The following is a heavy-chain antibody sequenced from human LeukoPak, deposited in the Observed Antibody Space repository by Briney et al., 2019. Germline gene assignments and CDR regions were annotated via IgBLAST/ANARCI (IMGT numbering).Heavy chain of an antibody. CDR3: ARVLAAAAGTGYYYGMDV. D-gene: IGHD6-13*01. CDR2: ITPILGIA. V-gene: IGHV1-69*04. Sequence: ASVKVSCKASGGTFSSYAISWVRQAPGQGLEWMGRITPILGIANYAQKFQGRVTITADKSTSTAYMELSSLRSEDTAVYYCARVLAAAAGTGYYYGMDVWGQGTTVTVSS. J-gene: IGHJ6*02. CDR1: GGTFSSYA.